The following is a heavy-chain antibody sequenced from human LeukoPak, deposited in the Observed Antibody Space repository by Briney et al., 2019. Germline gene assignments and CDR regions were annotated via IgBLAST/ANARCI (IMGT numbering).Heavy chain of an antibody. CDR3: ARSGRRGTHVETATDY. CDR1: GGSIGSYY. CDR2: IHYSGST. D-gene: IGHD5-18*01. Sequence: PSETLSLTCTVSGGSIGSYYWTWIRQPPGKGLEWIGYIHYSGSTIYSPSLKSRVTMSVDTSKNQFSLKVNSVTAMDTAIYYCARSGRRGTHVETATDYWGPGFLVTVSS. V-gene: IGHV4-59*01. J-gene: IGHJ4*02.